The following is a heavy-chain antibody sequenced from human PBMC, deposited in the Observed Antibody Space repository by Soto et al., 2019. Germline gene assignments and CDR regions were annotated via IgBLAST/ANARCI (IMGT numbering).Heavy chain of an antibody. Sequence: QVQLVQSGAEVKKPGASVKVSCKASGYTFTSYYMHWVRQAPGQGLEWMGIIKPSGGSTSYAQKLQGRVTMTRDKYTSTVYMELSSLRSEDTAVYYCARAPYSSGFDYWGQGTLVTVSS. D-gene: IGHD6-19*01. CDR2: IKPSGGST. J-gene: IGHJ4*02. V-gene: IGHV1-46*04. CDR3: ARAPYSSGFDY. CDR1: GYTFTSYY.